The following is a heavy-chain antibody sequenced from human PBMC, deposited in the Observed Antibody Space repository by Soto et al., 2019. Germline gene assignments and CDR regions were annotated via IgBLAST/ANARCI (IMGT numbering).Heavy chain of an antibody. CDR2: IIPISGTA. Sequence: QVPLVHSGAEVKKPGSSVKVSCKASGGTFSSYAISWVRQAPGQRLEWMGGIIPISGTANYAQKFQGRVTITADESTGTAYMELGSLRSEDTAVYYCAISWGDGIGSRGMYVWGQGTTVTVSS. CDR3: AISWGDGIGSRGMYV. J-gene: IGHJ6*02. D-gene: IGHD3-10*01. V-gene: IGHV1-69*01. CDR1: GGTFSSYA.